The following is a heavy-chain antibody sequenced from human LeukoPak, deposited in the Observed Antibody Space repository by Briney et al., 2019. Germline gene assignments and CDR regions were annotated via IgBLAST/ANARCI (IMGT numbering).Heavy chain of an antibody. CDR2: ISGSGGST. CDR1: GFTFSSYA. CDR3: AKDPPYDSSGYYPFSHFDY. Sequence: GGSLRLSCAASGFTFSSYAMSWVRQAPGKGLEWVSAISGSGGSTYYADSGKGRFTISRDNSKNTLYLQMNSLRAEDTAVYYCAKDPPYDSSGYYPFSHFDYWGQGTLVTVSS. D-gene: IGHD3-22*01. J-gene: IGHJ4*02. V-gene: IGHV3-23*01.